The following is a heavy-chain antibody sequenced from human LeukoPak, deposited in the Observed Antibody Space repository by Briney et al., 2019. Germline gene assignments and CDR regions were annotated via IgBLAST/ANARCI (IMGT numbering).Heavy chain of an antibody. V-gene: IGHV3-48*03. CDR2: SSGSDTTI. Sequence: GGSLRLSCAATGFALSAYEMNWVRQAPGKGLEWVAYSSGSDTTIYYADSVKGRFVISRDNARSSLYLQMSSLRAEDTALYYCTTLGYHLDSWGQGTLVTVSS. D-gene: IGHD3-22*01. CDR3: TTLGYHLDS. J-gene: IGHJ4*02. CDR1: GFALSAYE.